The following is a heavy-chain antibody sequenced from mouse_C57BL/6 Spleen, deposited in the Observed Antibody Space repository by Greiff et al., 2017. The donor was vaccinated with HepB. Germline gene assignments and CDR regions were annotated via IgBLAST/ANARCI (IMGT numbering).Heavy chain of an antibody. Sequence: EVNVVESGGGLVKPGGSLKLSCAASGFTFSSYAMSWVRQTPEKRLEWVATISDGGSYTYYPDNVKGRFTISRDNAKNNLYLQMSHLKSEDTAMYYCARSSNPWFAYWGQGTLVTVSA. J-gene: IGHJ3*01. D-gene: IGHD4-1*01. V-gene: IGHV5-4*03. CDR1: GFTFSSYA. CDR3: ARSSNPWFAY. CDR2: ISDGGSYT.